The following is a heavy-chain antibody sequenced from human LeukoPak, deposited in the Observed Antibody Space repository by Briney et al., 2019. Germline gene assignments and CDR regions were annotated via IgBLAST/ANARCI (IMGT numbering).Heavy chain of an antibody. CDR1: GGSISSYY. CDR2: IYYSGST. CDR3: ASSEGYYFDY. J-gene: IGHJ4*02. V-gene: IGHV4-59*01. Sequence: SETLSLTCTVSGGSISSYYWSWIRQPPGKGLEWIEYIYYSGSTNYNPSLKSRVTISVDTSKNQFSLKLSSVTAADTAVYYCASSEGYYFDYWGQGTLVTVSS. D-gene: IGHD3-10*01.